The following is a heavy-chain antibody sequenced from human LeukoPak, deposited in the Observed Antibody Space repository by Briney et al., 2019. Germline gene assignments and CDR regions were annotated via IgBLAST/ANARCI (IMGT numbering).Heavy chain of an antibody. CDR3: ATKQWLAPPPDS. CDR1: AFTFSMYW. D-gene: IGHD6-19*01. J-gene: IGHJ4*02. V-gene: IGHV3-74*01. Sequence: GRSLRLSCAASAFTFSMYWTLWVRQAQGEGLECVSRINTDGTDTTYADSVTDRLSVSRDNPAHTMCLQMNSVRDEDTAVYYCATKQWLAPPPDSWGQGPPVTVSS. CDR2: INTDGTDT.